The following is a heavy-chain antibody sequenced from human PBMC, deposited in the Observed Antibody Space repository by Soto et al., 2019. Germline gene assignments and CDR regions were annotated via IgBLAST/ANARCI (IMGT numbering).Heavy chain of an antibody. D-gene: IGHD6-19*01. CDR2: ISPDGSEI. CDR1: GFTFKNYW. Sequence: EVQLVESGGGLVQPGGSLRLSCVASGFTFKNYWMTWVRQPPGEGLEWVANISPDGSEIHYVDSVKGRFTISRDNGKNSLYLQMNNLRAEDTAVYSCARDLSPPKSAWYDAFDIWGQGTRVSVSS. J-gene: IGHJ3*02. CDR3: ARDLSPPKSAWYDAFDI. V-gene: IGHV3-7*01.